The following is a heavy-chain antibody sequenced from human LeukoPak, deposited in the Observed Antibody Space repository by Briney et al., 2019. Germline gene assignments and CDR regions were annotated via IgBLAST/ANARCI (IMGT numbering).Heavy chain of an antibody. CDR1: GYTFTSYY. D-gene: IGHD2-8*01. CDR3: ARDLRYCTNGVCYHFDY. V-gene: IGHV1-18*04. CDR2: ISAYNGNT. Sequence: ASVKVSCKASGYTFTSYYMHWVRQAPGQGLEWMGWISAYNGNTNYAQKLQGRVTMTTDTSTSTAYMELRSLRSDDTAVYYCARDLRYCTNGVCYHFDYWGQGTLVSVSS. J-gene: IGHJ4*02.